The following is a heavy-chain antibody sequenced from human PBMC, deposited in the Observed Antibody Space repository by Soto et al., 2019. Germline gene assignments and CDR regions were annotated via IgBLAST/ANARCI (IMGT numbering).Heavy chain of an antibody. V-gene: IGHV3-30*18. Sequence: GGSLRLSCVASGFTFRDYGMHWVRQAPGKGLEWVAGISHHGLKEHYADSVKGRFTISRDNSKKTVYLQLNSLRGDDTAVYYCAKDWVGGSNKYYFEYWGQGTLVTVSS. CDR2: ISHHGLKE. CDR3: AKDWVGGSNKYYFEY. D-gene: IGHD1-26*01. CDR1: GFTFRDYG. J-gene: IGHJ4*02.